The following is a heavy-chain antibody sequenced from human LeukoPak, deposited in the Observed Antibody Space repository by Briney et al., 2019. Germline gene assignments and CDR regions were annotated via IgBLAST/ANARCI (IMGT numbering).Heavy chain of an antibody. V-gene: IGHV4-34*01. CDR1: GGSFSSYY. D-gene: IGHD2/OR15-2a*01. Sequence: SETLSLTCAVYGGSFSSYYWSWIRQPQGKGLEWIGEISHSGSTNYNPSLKSRVTISVDTSKNQFSLKLSSVPAADTAVYYCARGATSLSYFDSRGQGTLVTVSS. CDR3: ARGATSLSYFDS. J-gene: IGHJ4*02. CDR2: ISHSGST.